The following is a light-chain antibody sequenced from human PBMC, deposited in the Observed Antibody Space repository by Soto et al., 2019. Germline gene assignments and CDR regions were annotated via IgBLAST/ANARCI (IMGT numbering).Light chain of an antibody. CDR3: CSYAGSSTLV. J-gene: IGLJ2*01. CDR2: EGS. CDR1: RSDVGGYNL. V-gene: IGLV2-23*01. Sequence: QSALTQPPSASGSPGQSVTISCTGTRSDVGGYNLVSWYQQHPGKAPKLMIYEGSKRPSGVSNRFSGSKSGNTASLTISGLQAEDEADYYCCSYAGSSTLVFGGGTKVTVL.